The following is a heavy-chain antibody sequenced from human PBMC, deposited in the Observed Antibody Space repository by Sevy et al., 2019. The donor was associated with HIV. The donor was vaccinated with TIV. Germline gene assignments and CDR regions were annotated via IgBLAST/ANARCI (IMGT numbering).Heavy chain of an antibody. Sequence: GGSLRLSCAASGFTLSSYAMSWVRQAPGKGLEWVSSKSSSGADKYYADSVKGRFTISRDNSQNRLYLQMNSLRAEDTALYYCAKALAETEDQNEFDPWGQGTLVTVSS. J-gene: IGHJ5*02. V-gene: IGHV3-23*01. CDR1: GFTLSSYA. CDR3: AKALAETEDQNEFDP. CDR2: KSSSGADK.